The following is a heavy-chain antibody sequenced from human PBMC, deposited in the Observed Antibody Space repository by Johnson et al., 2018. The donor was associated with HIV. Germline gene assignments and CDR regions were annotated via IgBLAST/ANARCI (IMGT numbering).Heavy chain of an antibody. Sequence: EVQLVESGGGLVQPGGSLRLSCAASGFTFSSYAMSWVRQAPGQGLEWVSAISGSGGSTYYADSVTGRFTISRDNSKNTLYLQMNSLRAEDTAVYYCAKSSSSFGAFDIWGQGTMVTVSS. V-gene: IGHV3-23*04. CDR3: AKSSSSFGAFDI. CDR1: GFTFSSYA. D-gene: IGHD6-6*01. CDR2: ISGSGGST. J-gene: IGHJ3*02.